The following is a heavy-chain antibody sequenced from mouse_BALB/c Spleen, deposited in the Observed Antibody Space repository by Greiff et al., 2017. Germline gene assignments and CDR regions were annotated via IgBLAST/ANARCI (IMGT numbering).Heavy chain of an antibody. V-gene: IGHV3-1*02. D-gene: IGHD2-14*01. CDR1: GYSIPRGYS. J-gene: IGHJ3*01. Sequence: DVKLVESGPDLVKPSQSLSLTCTVTGYSIPRGYSWHWIRQFPGNTLEWIGYLHYSGSTNYNPSLKSRISITRDTSKNQFFLQLNSVTTEDTATYDCARPLYRYAFADWGQGTLVTVSA. CDR2: LHYSGST. CDR3: ARPLYRYAFAD.